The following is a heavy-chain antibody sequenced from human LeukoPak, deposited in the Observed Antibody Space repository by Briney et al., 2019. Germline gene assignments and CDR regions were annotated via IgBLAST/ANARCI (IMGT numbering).Heavy chain of an antibody. Sequence: ASVKVSCKASGGTFSNNGLSWVRQAPGQGLEWMGWINPNSGGTNYAQKFQGRVTMTRDTSISTAYMELSRLRSDDTAVYYCARDPGGHNGYYFDYWGQGTLVTVSS. V-gene: IGHV1-2*02. D-gene: IGHD3-16*01. CDR2: INPNSGGT. CDR3: ARDPGGHNGYYFDY. CDR1: GGTFSNNG. J-gene: IGHJ4*02.